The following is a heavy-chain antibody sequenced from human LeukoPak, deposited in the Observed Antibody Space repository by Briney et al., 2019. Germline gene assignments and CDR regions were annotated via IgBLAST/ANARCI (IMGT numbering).Heavy chain of an antibody. V-gene: IGHV4-61*02. J-gene: IGHJ4*02. Sequence: SQTLSLTCTVSGGSISSGSYYWSWIRQPAGKGLEWIGRIYTSGSTNYNPSLKSRVTISVDTSKNQFSLKLSSVTAADTAVYYCARASFYGSGTYYQRVDYWGQGTLVTVSS. CDR1: GGSISSGSYY. CDR3: ARASFYGSGTYYQRVDY. D-gene: IGHD3-10*01. CDR2: IYTSGST.